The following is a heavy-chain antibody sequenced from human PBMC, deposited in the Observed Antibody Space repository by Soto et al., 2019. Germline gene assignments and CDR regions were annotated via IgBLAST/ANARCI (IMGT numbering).Heavy chain of an antibody. D-gene: IGHD6-13*01. J-gene: IGHJ4*02. V-gene: IGHV4-4*02. CDR3: GRGIAPTGVLDY. CDR2: IYHSGST. CDR1: GGSISSNNW. Sequence: SETRSLTCAVSGGSISSNNWCSWVRQPPGKGLEWIGEIYHSGSTNYNPSLKSRVTISVDKSKNQFSLKLSSVTAADTAVYYCGRGIAPTGVLDYWGQGTLVTVSS.